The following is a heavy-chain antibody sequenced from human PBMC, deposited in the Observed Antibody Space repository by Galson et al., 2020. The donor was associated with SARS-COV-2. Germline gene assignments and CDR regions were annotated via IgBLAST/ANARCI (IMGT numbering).Heavy chain of an antibody. CDR1: GYTFTSYS. V-gene: IGHV1-18*04. CDR2: ISSYNGNT. J-gene: IGHJ4*02. D-gene: IGHD4-4*01. CDR3: ARGEDYSDLDNF. Sequence: ASVKVSCTASGYTFTSYSITWVRQAPGQGLEWVGWISSYNGNTNYAQKFQGRVTMTIDTSTSTAYMELRSLRSDDTAVYYCARGEDYSDLDNFWGQGTLVTVSS.